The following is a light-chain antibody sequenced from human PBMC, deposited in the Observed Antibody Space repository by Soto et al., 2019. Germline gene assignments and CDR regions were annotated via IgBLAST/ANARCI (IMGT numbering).Light chain of an antibody. J-gene: IGKJ5*01. CDR2: DAS. Sequence: DIQMTQSPSTLCASVGDRVTITCRASQSTSSWLAWYQQKPGKAPKLLIYDASSLESGVPSRFSGSGSGTDFTLTISSLEPEDFAVYYCQQRSNWPPSITFGQGTRLEIK. V-gene: IGKV1-5*01. CDR1: QSTSSW. CDR3: QQRSNWPPSIT.